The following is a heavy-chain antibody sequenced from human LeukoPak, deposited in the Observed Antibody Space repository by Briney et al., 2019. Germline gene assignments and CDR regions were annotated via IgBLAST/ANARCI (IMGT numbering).Heavy chain of an antibody. CDR1: GGSISSYY. Sequence: SETLSLTCTVSGGSISSYYWSWIRQPPGKGLEWIGYIYYSGSTNYNPSLKSRVTISVDTSKNQFSLKLSSVTAADTAVYYCARVDRDYYDSGSSFEYWGQGTLATVSS. CDR3: ARVDRDYYDSGSSFEY. CDR2: IYYSGST. V-gene: IGHV4-59*01. D-gene: IGHD3-10*01. J-gene: IGHJ4*02.